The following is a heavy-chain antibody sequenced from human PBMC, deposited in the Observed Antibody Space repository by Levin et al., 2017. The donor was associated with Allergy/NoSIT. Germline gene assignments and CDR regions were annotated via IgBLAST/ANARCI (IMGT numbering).Heavy chain of an antibody. D-gene: IGHD1-1*01. V-gene: IGHV3-9*01. Sequence: PGGSLRLSCAASGFTFDDYAMHWVRQAPGKGLEWVSGISWNSGSIGYADSVKGRFTISRDNAKNSLYLQMNSLRAEDTALYYCAKDYWNDVKAFDIWGQGTMVTVSS. CDR2: ISWNSGSI. CDR1: GFTFDDYA. CDR3: AKDYWNDVKAFDI. J-gene: IGHJ3*02.